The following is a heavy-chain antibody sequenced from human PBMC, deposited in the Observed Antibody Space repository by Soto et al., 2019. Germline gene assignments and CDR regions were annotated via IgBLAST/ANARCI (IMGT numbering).Heavy chain of an antibody. Sequence: PGGSLRLSCAASGFTFSSYAMSWVRQAPGKGLEWVSAISGSGGSTYYADSAKGRFTISRDNSKNTLYLQMNSLRAEDTAVYYCAKGNGGSPLNWFDPWGQGTLVTGSS. CDR1: GFTFSSYA. J-gene: IGHJ5*02. CDR3: AKGNGGSPLNWFDP. V-gene: IGHV3-23*01. CDR2: ISGSGGST. D-gene: IGHD1-26*01.